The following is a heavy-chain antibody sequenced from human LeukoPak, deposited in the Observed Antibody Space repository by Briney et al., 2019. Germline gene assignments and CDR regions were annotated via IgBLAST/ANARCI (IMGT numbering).Heavy chain of an antibody. V-gene: IGHV4-59*01. CDR3: AREVLSSGWYSGDAFDI. D-gene: IGHD6-19*01. Sequence: SETLSLTCTVSGGSISSYYWSWIRQPPGKGLEWIGYIYYSGSTNYNPSLKSRVTISVDTSKNQFSLKLSSVTAADTAVYYCAREVLSSGWYSGDAFDIWGQGTMVTVSS. J-gene: IGHJ3*02. CDR2: IYYSGST. CDR1: GGSISSYY.